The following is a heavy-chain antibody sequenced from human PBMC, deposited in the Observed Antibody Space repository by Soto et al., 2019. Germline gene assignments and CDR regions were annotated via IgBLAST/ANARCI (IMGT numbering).Heavy chain of an antibody. CDR3: APHTLDTGMPSGY. D-gene: IGHD5-18*01. J-gene: IGHJ4*02. Sequence: QVQLMQSGAEVREPGASVKVSCKASGYTFTNYGVSWVRQAPGQGLEWMGWIGGYKGNTNYAQKPPGRDXXNXHXHKSTAYMELRSLRSDDTAVYYCAPHTLDTGMPSGYWGQGTLVTVSS. CDR2: IGGYKGNT. CDR1: GYTFTNYG. V-gene: IGHV1-18*01.